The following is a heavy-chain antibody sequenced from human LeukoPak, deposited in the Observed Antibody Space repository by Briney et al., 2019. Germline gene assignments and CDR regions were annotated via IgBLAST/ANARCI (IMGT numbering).Heavy chain of an antibody. D-gene: IGHD3-3*01. J-gene: IGHJ4*02. CDR1: GGSISSGSYY. V-gene: IGHV4-61*02. CDR2: IYTSGST. CDR3: ARDVEPTIFGVVIMAYFDY. Sequence: SQTLSLTCTVSGGSISSGSYYWGWIRQPAGKGLEWIGRIYTSGSTNYNPSLKSRVTISVDTSKNQFSLKLSSVTAADTAVYYCARDVEPTIFGVVIMAYFDYWGQGTLVTVSS.